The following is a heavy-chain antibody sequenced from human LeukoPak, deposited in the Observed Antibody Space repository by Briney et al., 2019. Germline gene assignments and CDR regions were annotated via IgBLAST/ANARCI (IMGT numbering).Heavy chain of an antibody. CDR2: IWYDGSNK. V-gene: IGHV3-33*01. CDR1: GFTFSSHG. Sequence: PGRSLRLSCAASGFTFSSHGMHWVRQAPGKGLEWVAVIWYDGSNKYHADSVKGRFTISRDNSKNTVYLQMNSLRAEDTAVYYCASRGGRYCSSTSCYDFDYWGQGTLVTVSS. J-gene: IGHJ4*02. D-gene: IGHD2-2*01. CDR3: ASRGGRYCSSTSCYDFDY.